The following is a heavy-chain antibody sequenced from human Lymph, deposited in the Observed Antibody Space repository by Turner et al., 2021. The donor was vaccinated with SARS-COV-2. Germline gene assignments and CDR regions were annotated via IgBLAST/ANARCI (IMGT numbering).Heavy chain of an antibody. CDR1: GYTFTSYW. CDR2: IYPGDSDT. J-gene: IGHJ4*02. CDR3: ARREWGGSLGHIDY. V-gene: IGHV5-51*01. Sequence: EVQLVQSGAEGKKPGESLKVSCKGSGYTFTSYWLGWVRQMPGRGLEWMEIIYPGDSDTRYSPSFQGQVTISADKSISTAYLQWSSLKASDTAMYYCARREWGGSLGHIDYWGQGTLVTVSS. D-gene: IGHD3-3*01.